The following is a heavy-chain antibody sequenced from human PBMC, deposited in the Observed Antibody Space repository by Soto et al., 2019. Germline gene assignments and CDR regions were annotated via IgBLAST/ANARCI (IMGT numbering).Heavy chain of an antibody. V-gene: IGHV4-30-4*01. CDR2: IYKSGST. J-gene: IGHJ6*02. CDR1: GGSISSGDYY. D-gene: IGHD2-2*01. CDR3: ARGCSDTTCPRPYYGMDV. Sequence: SETLSLTCTVSGGSISSGDYYWSWIRQPPGKGLEWIGYIYKSGSTYYNPSLKSRITMSVATSKNQFSLKLNSVTAADTAVYCCARGCSDTTCPRPYYGMDVWGQGTTVTVSS.